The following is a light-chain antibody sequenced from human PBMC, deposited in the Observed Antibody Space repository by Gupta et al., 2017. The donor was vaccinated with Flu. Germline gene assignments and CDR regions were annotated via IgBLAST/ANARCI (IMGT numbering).Light chain of an antibody. CDR1: RSTSSN. J-gene: IGKJ2*01. CDR2: AAS. Sequence: DIQLTQSPFSLAASVGDRVTITCRASRSTSSNLNWYQQKPGKAPKLVIFAASNLQDGVPSRFSGAESGTEYTLTISNLQADDFATYYCQQSDLMPYTFGQGTTVE. V-gene: IGKV1-39*01. CDR3: QQSDLMPYT.